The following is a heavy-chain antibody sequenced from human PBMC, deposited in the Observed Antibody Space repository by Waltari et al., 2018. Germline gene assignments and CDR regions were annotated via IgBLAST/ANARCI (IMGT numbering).Heavy chain of an antibody. D-gene: IGHD2-15*01. CDR2: VEPEDGET. CDR3: ATGGYCSGGSCYGGVWFDP. V-gene: IGHV1-24*01. J-gene: IGHJ5*02. CDR1: GYTLTELS. Sequence: QVQLVQSGAEVKKPGASVKVSCKVSGYTLTELSMHWVRQAPGKGLEWMGGVEPEDGETNYAQKVQGRVTMTEDTSTDTADMELSSLRSEDTAVYYCATGGYCSGGSCYGGVWFDPWGQGTLVTVSS.